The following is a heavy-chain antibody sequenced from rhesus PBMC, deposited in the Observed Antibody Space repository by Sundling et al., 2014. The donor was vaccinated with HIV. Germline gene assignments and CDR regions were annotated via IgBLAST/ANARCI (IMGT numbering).Heavy chain of an antibody. D-gene: IGHD2-21*01. J-gene: IGHJ4*01. CDR3: SRRLACTGLSCYGFFDL. V-gene: IGHV3-116*02. CDR2: IRNKPNGGTT. CDR1: GFNFSNYY. Sequence: EVRLVESGGGLVQPGGSLRLSCAASGFNFSNYYMIWVRQAPGKGPEWLGYIRNKPNGGTTEYAASVKGRVIISRDDSKSIARLQMSSLKTEDTAVYYCSRRLACTGLSCYGFFDLWGQGVLVTVSS.